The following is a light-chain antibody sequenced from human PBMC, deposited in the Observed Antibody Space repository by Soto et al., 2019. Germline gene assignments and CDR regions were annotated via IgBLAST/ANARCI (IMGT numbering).Light chain of an antibody. CDR1: QSISRW. V-gene: IGKV1-5*01. Sequence: DIRMTQSPSTLPASIGDRVTITCRASQSISRWLAWYQQKPGKAPKLLIHDASNLESGVPSRFSGSGSGTEFTLTISRLQPDDVASYYCQQYNSYWTFGQGTKVDIK. CDR3: QQYNSYWT. J-gene: IGKJ1*01. CDR2: DAS.